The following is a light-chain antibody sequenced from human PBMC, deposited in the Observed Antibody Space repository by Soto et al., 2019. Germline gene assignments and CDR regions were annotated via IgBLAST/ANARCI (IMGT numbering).Light chain of an antibody. CDR3: QQYGNLWT. Sequence: DIPLTQSPSTLSASVGDRVTISCRASQSINNYLAWYQQKRGKAPKLLIYKASTLESGVPSTFSGSGSGTEFSLTISSLQPDDFATYYCQQYGNLWTFGQGTKVEIK. CDR2: KAS. J-gene: IGKJ1*01. V-gene: IGKV1-5*03. CDR1: QSINNY.